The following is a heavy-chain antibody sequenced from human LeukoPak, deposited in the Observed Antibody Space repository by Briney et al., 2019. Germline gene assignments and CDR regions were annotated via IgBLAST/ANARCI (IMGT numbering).Heavy chain of an antibody. Sequence: QAGGSLRLSCAASGFSFSSHWVHWVRQAPGKGLVWVSRTSDDGSYTSNVDSVKGRFTISRDNVNNMLYLHMNSLRAEDTAVYYCASFGISWRSSYWGQGTLVTVSS. CDR1: GFSFSSHW. D-gene: IGHD2-21*01. CDR3: ASFGISWRSSY. J-gene: IGHJ4*02. CDR2: TSDDGSYT. V-gene: IGHV3-74*01.